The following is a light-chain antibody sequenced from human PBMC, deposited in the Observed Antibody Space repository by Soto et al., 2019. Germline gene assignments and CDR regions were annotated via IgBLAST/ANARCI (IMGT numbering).Light chain of an antibody. V-gene: IGKV3-20*01. CDR1: QSVSSSY. J-gene: IGKJ1*01. Sequence: EIVLTQAPGTLSLSPGERATLSCRSSQSVSSSYLVWHQQKPGQAPRLLIYAASSRATGIPDRFSGSGSGTDFTLTISRLEPEDFAVYYWQQYGNSPWTFGQGTKVDI. CDR3: QQYGNSPWT. CDR2: AAS.